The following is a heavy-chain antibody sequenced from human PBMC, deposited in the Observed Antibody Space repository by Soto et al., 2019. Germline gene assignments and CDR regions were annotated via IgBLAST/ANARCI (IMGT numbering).Heavy chain of an antibody. V-gene: IGHV4-61*08. D-gene: IGHD3-10*01. J-gene: IGHJ4*02. Sequence: SETLSLTCTVSGGSISSGDYYWSWIRQPPGKGLEWIGYIFNNGNTNYNPSLKSRVTISVDTSKNQFSLKLNSVTAADTAVYFCARFRGFGKLLWFDYFDSWGQGSLVTVSS. CDR3: ARFRGFGKLLWFDYFDS. CDR1: GGSISSGDYY. CDR2: IFNNGNT.